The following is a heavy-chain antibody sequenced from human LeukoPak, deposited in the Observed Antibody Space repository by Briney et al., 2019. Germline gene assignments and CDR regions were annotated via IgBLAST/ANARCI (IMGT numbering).Heavy chain of an antibody. CDR3: AKDLDMVRGGAFDY. V-gene: IGHV3-23*01. D-gene: IGHD3-10*01. CDR2: ISGSGGST. CDR1: GFTFSSYA. Sequence: QPGGSLRLPCAASGFTFSSYAMSWVRQAPGKGLEWVSAISGSGGSTYYADSVKGRFTISRDNSKNTLYLQMNSLRAEDTAVYYCAKDLDMVRGGAFDYWGQGTLVTVSS. J-gene: IGHJ4*02.